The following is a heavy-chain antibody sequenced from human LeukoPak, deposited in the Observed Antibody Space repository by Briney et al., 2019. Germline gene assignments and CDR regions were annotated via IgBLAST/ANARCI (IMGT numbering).Heavy chain of an antibody. Sequence: GGSLRLSCAASGFTLSSYWMHWVRQAPGKGLVWVSRMNSDGNTTTYADSVKGRSTTSRDNAKNTLYLQMNSLRAEDTAVYYCARGRSSSSWYYFDYWGQGTLVTVSS. J-gene: IGHJ4*02. V-gene: IGHV3-74*03. D-gene: IGHD6-13*01. CDR2: MNSDGNTT. CDR3: ARGRSSSSWYYFDY. CDR1: GFTLSSYW.